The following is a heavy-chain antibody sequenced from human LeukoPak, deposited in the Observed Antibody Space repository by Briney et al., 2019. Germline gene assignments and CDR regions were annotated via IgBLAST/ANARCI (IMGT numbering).Heavy chain of an antibody. CDR3: ARVPIAAAPNGVDYYYYMDV. CDR2: LYSGGST. V-gene: IGHV3-66*02. CDR1: GFTVSSNS. Sequence: GGSLRLSCAASGFTVSSNSMNWVRQAPGTGLEWVSILYSGGSTYYADSVKGRFTISRDNSKNTLYLQMNSLRAEDTAVYYCARVPIAAAPNGVDYYYYMDVWGKGTTVTVSS. D-gene: IGHD6-13*01. J-gene: IGHJ6*03.